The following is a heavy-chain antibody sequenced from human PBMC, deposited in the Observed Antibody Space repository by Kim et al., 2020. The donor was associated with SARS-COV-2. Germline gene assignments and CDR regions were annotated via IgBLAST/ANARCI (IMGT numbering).Heavy chain of an antibody. Sequence: GGSLRLSCVASGFIFGEYAMSWFRQAPGKGLEWVGFIRGKAYGGTTEYAASLKGRITISRDESKSIAYLQVNSLTIEDIAVYYCTRASEHYDSSGYHPGAFDVWGQGTRVTVSS. J-gene: IGHJ3*01. D-gene: IGHD3-22*01. CDR2: IRGKAYGGTT. CDR1: GFIFGEYA. CDR3: TRASEHYDSSGYHPGAFDV. V-gene: IGHV3-49*03.